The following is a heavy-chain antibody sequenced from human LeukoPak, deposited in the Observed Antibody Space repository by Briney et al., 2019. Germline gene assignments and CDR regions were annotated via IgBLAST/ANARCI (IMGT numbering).Heavy chain of an antibody. D-gene: IGHD3-9*01. CDR1: GFTFSSYA. CDR3: ARDPKYFDWPSYYFDY. Sequence: GGSLRLSCAASGFTFSSYAMSWVRQAPGKGLEWASAISGSGGSTYYADSVKGRFTISRDNSKNTLYLQMNSLRAEDTAVYYCARDPKYFDWPSYYFDYWGQGTLVTVSS. CDR2: ISGSGGST. V-gene: IGHV3-23*01. J-gene: IGHJ4*02.